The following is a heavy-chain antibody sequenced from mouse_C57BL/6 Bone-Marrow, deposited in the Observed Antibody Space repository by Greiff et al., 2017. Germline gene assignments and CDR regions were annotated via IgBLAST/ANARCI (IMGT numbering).Heavy chain of an antibody. CDR1: GYAFTNYL. CDR2: INPGSGGT. CDR3: ARSRGLRRQFAY. V-gene: IGHV1-54*01. D-gene: IGHD2-4*01. Sequence: QVQLKESGAELVRPGTSVKVSCKASGYAFTNYLIEWVKQRPGQGLEWIGVINPGSGGTNYNEKFKGKAPLTADKSSSTAYMQLSSLTSEDSAVYFCARSRGLRRQFAYGGQGTLVTVSA. J-gene: IGHJ3*01.